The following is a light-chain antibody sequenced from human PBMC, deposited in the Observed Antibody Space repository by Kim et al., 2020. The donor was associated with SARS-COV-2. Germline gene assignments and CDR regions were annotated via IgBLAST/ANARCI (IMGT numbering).Light chain of an antibody. CDR3: QNYGSSPGT. CDR1: QSVSGY. J-gene: IGKJ1*01. V-gene: IGKV3-20*01. Sequence: LSPEERATLSCRATQSVSGYLDWYQQKPDQAPRLLIYGASSRATGIPDRFSGSGSGTDFTLTISRLEPEDFAVYCCQNYGSSPGTYGQGTKVDFK. CDR2: GAS.